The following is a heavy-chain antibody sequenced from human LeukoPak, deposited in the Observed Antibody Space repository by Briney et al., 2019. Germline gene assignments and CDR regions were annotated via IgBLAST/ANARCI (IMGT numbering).Heavy chain of an antibody. J-gene: IGHJ5*02. CDR3: ARDRIGYCSGGSCYPGRNWFDP. CDR1: GGTFSSYA. D-gene: IGHD2-15*01. V-gene: IGHV1-69*13. Sequence: SVKVSCKASGGTFSSYAISWVRQAPGQGLEWMGGIIPIFGTANYAQKFQGRVTITADESTSTAYMELSSLRSEDTAVYYCARDRIGYCSGGSCYPGRNWFDPWGQGTLVTVSS. CDR2: IIPIFGTA.